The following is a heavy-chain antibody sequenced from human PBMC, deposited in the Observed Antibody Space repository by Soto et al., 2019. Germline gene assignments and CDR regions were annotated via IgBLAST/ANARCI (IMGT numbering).Heavy chain of an antibody. J-gene: IGHJ5*02. CDR1: GYSFTGYY. V-gene: IGHV1-2*02. Sequence: AASVKVSCKSSGYSFTGYYMHWVRQAPGQGLEWMGWINPNSGGTNYAQKFQGRVTMTRDTSISTAYMELSRLRSDDTAVYYCARSTKGAWFDPWGQGTLVTVS. CDR3: ARSTKGAWFDP. CDR2: INPNSGGT.